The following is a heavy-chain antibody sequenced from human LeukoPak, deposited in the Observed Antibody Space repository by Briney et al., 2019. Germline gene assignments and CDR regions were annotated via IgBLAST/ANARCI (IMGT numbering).Heavy chain of an antibody. CDR1: GFTFSSCG. CDR2: IGPTGTDR. V-gene: IGHV3-23*01. CDR3: AKDYGTIAVAGVTWFDP. Sequence: GGSLRLSGAASGFTFSSCGFNWVRQAPGQGLEWVSSIGPTGTDRYYADSVKGRFTISRDNSKNTLYLQMNSLRAEDTAVYYCAKDYGTIAVAGVTWFDPWGQGTLVTVSS. D-gene: IGHD6-19*01. J-gene: IGHJ5*02.